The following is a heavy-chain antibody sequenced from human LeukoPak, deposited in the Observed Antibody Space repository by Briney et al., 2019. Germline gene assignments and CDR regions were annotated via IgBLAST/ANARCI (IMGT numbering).Heavy chain of an antibody. Sequence: SETLSLTCAVYGGSFSGYYWSWIRQPPGKGLEWIGEINHSGSTNYNPSLKSRVTISVDTSKNQFSLKLSSVTAADTAVYYCARGWDYDSQPAFDYWGQGTLVTVSS. J-gene: IGHJ4*02. CDR2: INHSGST. CDR3: ARGWDYDSQPAFDY. D-gene: IGHD3-22*01. CDR1: GGSFSGYY. V-gene: IGHV4-34*01.